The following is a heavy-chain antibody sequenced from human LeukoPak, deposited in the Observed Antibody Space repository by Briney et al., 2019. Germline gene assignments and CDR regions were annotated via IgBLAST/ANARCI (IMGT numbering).Heavy chain of an antibody. V-gene: IGHV3-23*01. CDR3: AGARNDYDSSGFSALDL. D-gene: IGHD3-22*01. CDR1: GFTFSSYA. J-gene: IGHJ5*02. Sequence: PGGSLRLSCAASGFTFSSYAMSWVRQAPGKGLEWVSAISGSGGSTYYADSVKGRFTISRDNSKNTLYLQMNSLRAEDTAVYYCAGARNDYDSSGFSALDLWGQGTLVTVSS. CDR2: ISGSGGST.